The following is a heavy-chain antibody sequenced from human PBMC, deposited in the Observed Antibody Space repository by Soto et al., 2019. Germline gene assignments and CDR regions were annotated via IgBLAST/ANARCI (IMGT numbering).Heavy chain of an antibody. V-gene: IGHV1-8*01. CDR1: GYSFTSFD. CDR2: MSPHSGNT. Sequence: GASVKVSCKASGYSFTSFDINWVRQTTGQGLEWMGWMSPHSGNTGYAQRFQGRVTMTWDTSISTAFMELSSLRSDDTALYYCARGGRNHPFDPWGQGTLVTVSS. CDR3: ARGGRNHPFDP. J-gene: IGHJ5*02. D-gene: IGHD1-26*01.